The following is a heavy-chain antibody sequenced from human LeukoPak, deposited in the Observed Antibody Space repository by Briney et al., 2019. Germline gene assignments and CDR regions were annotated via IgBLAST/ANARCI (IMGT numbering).Heavy chain of an antibody. D-gene: IGHD6-6*01. J-gene: IGHJ4*02. V-gene: IGHV3-74*01. CDR3: VVTVLG. Sequence: GGSLRLSCAASGFTITNYWMHWVRQAPGQGLVWVSRISSDGTTTNYADSVRGRFTISRDNAKIMLYLQMNSLRAEDTAIYYCVVTVLGWGQGTLVTVSS. CDR1: GFTITNYW. CDR2: ISSDGTTT.